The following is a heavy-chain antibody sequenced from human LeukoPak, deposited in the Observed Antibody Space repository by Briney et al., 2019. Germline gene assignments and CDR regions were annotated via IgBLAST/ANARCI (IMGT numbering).Heavy chain of an antibody. V-gene: IGHV1-18*01. CDR2: ISTYNGNT. Sequence: GASVKVSCKASGYTFTSFGINWVRQAPGQGLEWMGWISTYNGNTNYAQKLQGRVTMTTDTSTNTVYMELRSLRSDDTAVYYCARDGVYDYVWGSYPDYWGQGTLVTVSS. CDR3: ARDGVYDYVWGSYPDY. CDR1: GYTFTSFG. J-gene: IGHJ4*02. D-gene: IGHD3-16*01.